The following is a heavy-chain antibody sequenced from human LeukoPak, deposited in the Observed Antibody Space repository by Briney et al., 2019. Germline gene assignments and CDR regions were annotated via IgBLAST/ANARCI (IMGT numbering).Heavy chain of an antibody. D-gene: IGHD3-10*01. V-gene: IGHV4-59*01. Sequence: SETLSLTCTVSGGSISNYYWSWIRQPPGKGLEWIGYIYYSGSTNYNPSLKSRVTISVDTSKNQFSLKLSSVTAADTAIYYCARTITMVRGEFDYWGQGTLVTVSS. CDR3: ARTITMVRGEFDY. CDR2: IYYSGST. CDR1: GGSISNYY. J-gene: IGHJ4*02.